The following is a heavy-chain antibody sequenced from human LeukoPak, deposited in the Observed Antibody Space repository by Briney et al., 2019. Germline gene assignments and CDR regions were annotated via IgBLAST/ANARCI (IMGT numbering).Heavy chain of an antibody. D-gene: IGHD3-22*01. Sequence: GGSLRLSCAASGFIFSDYAMHWVRQSPGKGLEWVAFMSYDGRNEYYADSVKGRFAISRDNYKDTLHLQMNRLRPGDTAVYYCAREGGPYYHPSSPFDYWGLGTLVTVSS. CDR1: GFIFSDYA. CDR3: AREGGPYYHPSSPFDY. J-gene: IGHJ4*02. CDR2: MSYDGRNE. V-gene: IGHV3-30*09.